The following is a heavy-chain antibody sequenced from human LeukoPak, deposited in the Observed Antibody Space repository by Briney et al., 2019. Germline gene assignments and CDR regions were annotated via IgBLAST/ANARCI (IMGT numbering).Heavy chain of an antibody. CDR3: TRGNGYGLIVY. J-gene: IGHJ4*02. CDR2: IYYSGNT. CDR1: GSSITNYY. V-gene: IGHV4-39*07. Sequence: SETLSLTCTVSGSSITNYYWGWIRQAPGKGLEWIGSIYYSGNTYYNSSLKSRVTISLDTSKNQFSLNLFSVTAADTAMYYCTRGNGYGLIVYWGQGALVTLSS. D-gene: IGHD3-10*01.